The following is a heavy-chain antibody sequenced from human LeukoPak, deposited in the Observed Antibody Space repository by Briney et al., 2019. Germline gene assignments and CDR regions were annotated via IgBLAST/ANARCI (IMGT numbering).Heavy chain of an antibody. V-gene: IGHV4-61*02. CDR1: GGSISSGSYY. CDR2: IYTSGST. J-gene: IGHJ6*03. D-gene: IGHD6-19*01. CDR3: ARDRYSSVWYGRPPYYYYYMDV. Sequence: SETLSLTCTVSGGSISSGSYYWSWIRQPAGKGLEGIGRIYTSGSTNYNPSLKSRVTISVDTSKNQFSPKLSSVTAADTAVYYCARDRYSSVWYGRPPYYYYYMDVWGKGTTVTVSS.